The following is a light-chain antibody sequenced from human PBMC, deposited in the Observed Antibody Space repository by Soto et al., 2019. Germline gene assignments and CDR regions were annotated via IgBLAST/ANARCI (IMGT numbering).Light chain of an antibody. CDR3: QSYDSSLREV. J-gene: IGLJ1*01. CDR2: GNN. Sequence: QSALTQPPSVSGAPGQRVTISCTGSSSNIGAGYDVHWYQQLPGTAPKLLIYGNNNRPSGVPDRFSGSKSGTSASLAITGLQAEDEADYYCQSYDSSLREVFGTGTKLTVL. CDR1: SSNIGAGYD. V-gene: IGLV1-40*01.